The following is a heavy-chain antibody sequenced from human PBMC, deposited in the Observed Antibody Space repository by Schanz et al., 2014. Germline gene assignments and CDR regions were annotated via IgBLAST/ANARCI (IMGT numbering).Heavy chain of an antibody. D-gene: IGHD4-17*01. CDR2: IIPILGIA. CDR3: ARGYGDSPTDF. J-gene: IGHJ4*02. Sequence: QVQLVHSGAEVKKPGSSMKVSCKASGVTFNSYTINWVRQAPGQGLEWMGRIIPILGIANYAQKFQGRVTITADRSTSTAYMELSSLRSEDTAVYCCARGYGDSPTDFWGQGTLVTVSS. V-gene: IGHV1-69*02. CDR1: GVTFNSYT.